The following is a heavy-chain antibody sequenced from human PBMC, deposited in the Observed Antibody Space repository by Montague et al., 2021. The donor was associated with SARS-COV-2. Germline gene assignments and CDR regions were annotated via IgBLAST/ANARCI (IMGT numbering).Heavy chain of an antibody. J-gene: IGHJ6*02. D-gene: IGHD4-23*01. Sequence: SLRLSCAASGFTFSDYYMSWIRQAPGKGLEWVSYISSSSSYTNYADSVKGRFTISRDNAKNSLYLHMNSLRAEDTAVYYCARDPYGGWIQEHYYYYGMDVWGQGTTVTVSS. CDR1: GFTFSDYY. CDR2: ISSSSSYT. CDR3: ARDPYGGWIQEHYYYYGMDV. V-gene: IGHV3-11*05.